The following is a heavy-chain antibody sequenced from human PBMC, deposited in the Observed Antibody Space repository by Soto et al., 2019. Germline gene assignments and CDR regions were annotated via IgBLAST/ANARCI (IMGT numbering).Heavy chain of an antibody. CDR3: ARDYYGSGSYPGDAFDI. Sequence: GGSLRLSSASSGFTFSSYEMNCFRQAPGNGLDWVSYISSSGSTIYDADSVKGRFTISRDNAKNSLYLQMNSLRAEDTAVYYCARDYYGSGSYPGDAFDIWGQGTMVTVSS. J-gene: IGHJ3*02. CDR1: GFTFSSYE. D-gene: IGHD3-10*01. V-gene: IGHV3-48*03. CDR2: ISSSGSTI.